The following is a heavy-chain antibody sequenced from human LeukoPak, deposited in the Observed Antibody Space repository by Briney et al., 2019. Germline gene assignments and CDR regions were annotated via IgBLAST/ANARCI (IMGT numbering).Heavy chain of an antibody. CDR3: ARRVAARPDYYFDP. CDR2: IYYSGST. CDR1: GGSISSGGYY. V-gene: IGHV4-31*03. J-gene: IGHJ5*02. Sequence: SETLSLTCTVSGGSISSGGYYWSWIRQHPGKGLEWIGYIYYSGSTYYNPSLKSRVTISVDTSKNQFSLKLSSVTAADTAVYYCARRVAARPDYYFDPWGQGTLVTVSS. D-gene: IGHD6-6*01.